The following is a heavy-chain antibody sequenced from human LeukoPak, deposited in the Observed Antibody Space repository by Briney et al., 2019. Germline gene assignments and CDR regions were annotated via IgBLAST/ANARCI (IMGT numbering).Heavy chain of an antibody. Sequence: SEPLSLTCTVSGDSLTNRNFYLGWIRQSPGKGLEWIGSIFHSGSTNYNPSLKSRVTISVDTSKNQFYLRVRSVTAAETALYYCAGRGIVTGYFDFWGRGTLVTVSS. J-gene: IGHJ5*01. CDR3: AGRGIVTGYFDF. CDR1: GDSLTNRNFY. V-gene: IGHV4-39*01. D-gene: IGHD3-9*01. CDR2: IFHSGST.